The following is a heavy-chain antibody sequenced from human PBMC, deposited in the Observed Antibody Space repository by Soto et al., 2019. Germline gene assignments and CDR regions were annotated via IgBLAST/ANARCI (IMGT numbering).Heavy chain of an antibody. CDR2: IYYSGST. J-gene: IGHJ4*02. Sequence: NPSETLSLTCTVSGGSVSSGSYYWSWIRQPPGKGLEWIGYIYYSGSTNYNPSLKSRVTISVDTSKNQFSLKLSSVTAADTAVYYCARDCSGGSCYSHFDYWGQGTLVTVSS. V-gene: IGHV4-61*01. D-gene: IGHD2-15*01. CDR1: GGSVSSGSYY. CDR3: ARDCSGGSCYSHFDY.